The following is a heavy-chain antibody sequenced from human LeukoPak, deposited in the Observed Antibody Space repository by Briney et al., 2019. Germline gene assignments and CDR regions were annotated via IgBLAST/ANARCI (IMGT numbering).Heavy chain of an antibody. D-gene: IGHD1-14*01. V-gene: IGHV4-4*07. CDR2: VYGSGTT. CDR1: GGAISGYY. Sequence: SETLSLTCTVSGGAISGYYWNWIRQPAGKGLEWIGRVYGSGTTNYNPSLKSRVTMSIDTPKSQVSLNLDSVTAADTAVYYCAREGATVITRAFDFWSQGTLVTVSS. CDR3: AREGATVITRAFDF. J-gene: IGHJ4*02.